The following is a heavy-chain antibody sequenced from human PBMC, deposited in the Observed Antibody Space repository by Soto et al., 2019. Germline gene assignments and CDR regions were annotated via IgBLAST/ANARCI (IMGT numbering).Heavy chain of an antibody. Sequence: SENLSLTCTVSGCSISNYYWSWIRQPPGRGLEWIGHIFYSGSTNYNPALKSRVTISVDTSKSQFSLKLSTVTAADTAVYYCAKDSGYNYGYFRWFDPWGQGTLVTVS. J-gene: IGHJ5*02. D-gene: IGHD5-18*01. CDR2: IFYSGST. CDR3: AKDSGYNYGYFRWFDP. CDR1: GCSISNYY. V-gene: IGHV4-59*01.